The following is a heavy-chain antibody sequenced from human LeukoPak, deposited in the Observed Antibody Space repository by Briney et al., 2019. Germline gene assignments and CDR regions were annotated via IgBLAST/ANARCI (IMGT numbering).Heavy chain of an antibody. V-gene: IGHV4-31*03. CDR2: IYYSGST. CDR1: GGSISSGGYY. J-gene: IGHJ5*02. D-gene: IGHD3-22*01. CDR3: ARVVTFSSGYYPDNWFDP. Sequence: PSQTLSLTCTVSGGSISSGGYYWSWIRQHPGKGLEWIGYIYYSGSTHYNPSLKSRVTISVDTSKNQFSLKLSSVTAADTAVYYCARVVTFSSGYYPDNWFDPWGQGTLVTVSS.